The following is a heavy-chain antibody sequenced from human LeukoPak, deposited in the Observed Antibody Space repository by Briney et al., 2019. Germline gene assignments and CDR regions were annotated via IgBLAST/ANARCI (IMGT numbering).Heavy chain of an antibody. J-gene: IGHJ4*02. Sequence: PGGSLRLSCAASGFTFDDYTMHWVRQAPGKGLEWVSLISWGGGSTYYADSVKGRFTISRDNSKNSLYLQMNSLRTEDTALYYCAKDRGLYSSIDYWGQGTLVTVSS. CDR2: ISWGGGST. CDR1: GFTFDDYT. V-gene: IGHV3-43*01. D-gene: IGHD6-13*01. CDR3: AKDRGLYSSIDY.